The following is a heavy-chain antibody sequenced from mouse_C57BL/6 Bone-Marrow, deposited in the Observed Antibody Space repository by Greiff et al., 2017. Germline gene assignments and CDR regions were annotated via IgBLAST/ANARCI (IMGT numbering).Heavy chain of an antibody. D-gene: IGHD2-4*01. CDR2: ISYDGSN. V-gene: IGHV3-6*01. CDR1: GYSITSGYY. CDR3: ARVDDYDGAWFAY. Sequence: EVKLVESGPGLVKPSQSLSLTCSVTGYSITSGYYWNWIRQFPGNKLEWMGYISYDGSNNYNPSLKNRISITRDTSKNQFFLKLNSVTTEDTATYYCARVDDYDGAWFAYWGQGTLVTVSA. J-gene: IGHJ3*01.